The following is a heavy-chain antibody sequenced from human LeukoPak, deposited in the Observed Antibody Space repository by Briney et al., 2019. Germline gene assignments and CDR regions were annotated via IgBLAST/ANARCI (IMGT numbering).Heavy chain of an antibody. V-gene: IGHV1-2*02. CDR3: ARDYDGPQGATTDRYYYYYYMDV. J-gene: IGHJ6*03. Sequence: ASVKVSCKASGYTFTGYYMHWVRQAPGQGLEWMGWINPNSGGTNCAQKFQGRVTMTRDTSISTAYMELSRLRSDDTAVYYCARDYDGPQGATTDRYYYYYYMDVWGKGTTVTVSS. CDR2: INPNSGGT. D-gene: IGHD1-26*01. CDR1: GYTFTGYY.